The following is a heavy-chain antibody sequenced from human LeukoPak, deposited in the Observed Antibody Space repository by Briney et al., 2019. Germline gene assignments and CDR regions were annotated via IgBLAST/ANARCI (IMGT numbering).Heavy chain of an antibody. CDR1: GFTFSSYG. J-gene: IGHJ4*02. CDR3: ARAVNTPIYYFEY. V-gene: IGHV3-33*01. D-gene: IGHD1/OR15-1a*01. CDR2: IWYNGSNK. Sequence: GGSLRLSCAASGFTFSSYGMHWVRQAPGKGLEWVAVIWYNGSNKYYADSVKGRFTISRDNSKNTLYLQMNSLRAEDTAVYYCARAVNTPIYYFEYWGQGALVTVSS.